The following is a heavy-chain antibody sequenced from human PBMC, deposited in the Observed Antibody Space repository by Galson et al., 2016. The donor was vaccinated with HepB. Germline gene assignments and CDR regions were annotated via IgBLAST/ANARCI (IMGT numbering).Heavy chain of an antibody. CDR3: ARTYEFDSMYYFDQ. CDR2: IYHGGST. Sequence: TLSLTCTVSNDPFNSDDFSWSWIRQPPGKGLEWIGHIYHGGSTSLKPSLKSRVAISVDTSKRQFSLRLNSVTAADTAVYYCARTYEFDSMYYFDQWGQGILVTVSS. V-gene: IGHV4-30-2*01. CDR1: NDPFNSDDFS. D-gene: IGHD3/OR15-3a*01. J-gene: IGHJ4*02.